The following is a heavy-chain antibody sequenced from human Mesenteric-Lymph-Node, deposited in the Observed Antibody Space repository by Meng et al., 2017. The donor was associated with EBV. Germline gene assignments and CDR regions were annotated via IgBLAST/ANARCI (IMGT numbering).Heavy chain of an antibody. D-gene: IGHD3-16*01. CDR2: ISVDSGNT. J-gene: IGHJ4*02. Sequence: VHLLKAGAEMRKPGASVKVSCEPSGYTFTSYGINWVRQAPGQGLEWMGWISVDSGNTNYAQKVRDRVTMTTDFSTNTAYMELRSLTSDDTAVYYCARGGLSIDYWGLGTLVTVSS. CDR3: ARGGLSIDY. V-gene: IGHV1-18*01. CDR1: GYTFTSYG.